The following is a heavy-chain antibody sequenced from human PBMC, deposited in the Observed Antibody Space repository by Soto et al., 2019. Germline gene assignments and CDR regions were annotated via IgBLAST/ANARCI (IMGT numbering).Heavy chain of an antibody. D-gene: IGHD3-22*01. CDR1: GGSIGSYY. J-gene: IGHJ4*02. CDR3: ARTGGDYYDSSGYYYFDY. CDR2: IYYSGGT. V-gene: IGHV4-59*01. Sequence: SETLSLTCTVSGGSIGSYYWSWIRQPPGKGLEWIGYIYYSGGTNYNPSLKSRVTISVDTSKNQFSLKLSSVTAADTAVYYCARTGGDYYDSSGYYYFDYWGQGTLVTVS.